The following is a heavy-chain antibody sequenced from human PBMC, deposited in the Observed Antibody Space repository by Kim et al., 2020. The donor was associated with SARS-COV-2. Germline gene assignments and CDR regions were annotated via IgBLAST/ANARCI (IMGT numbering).Heavy chain of an antibody. D-gene: IGHD3-9*01. CDR1: GFTFSSYG. CDR3: AKDLPTSLRYFDWLLRGGGMDV. Sequence: GGSLRLSCAASGFTFSSYGMHWVRQAPGKGLEWVAVISYDGSNKYYADSVKGRFTISRDNSKNTLYLQMNSLRAEDTAVYYCAKDLPTSLRYFDWLLRGGGMDVWGQGTTVSVSS. J-gene: IGHJ6*02. CDR2: ISYDGSNK. V-gene: IGHV3-30*18.